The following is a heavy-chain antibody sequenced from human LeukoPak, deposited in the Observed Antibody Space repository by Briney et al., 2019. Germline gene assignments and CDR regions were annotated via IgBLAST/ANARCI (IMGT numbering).Heavy chain of an antibody. Sequence: PGGSLRLSCSASGFTFSSYAMHWVRQAPGTGLEYVSAISSNGGSTYYADSVKGRFTISRDNSKNTLYLQMSSLRAEDTAVYYCVKGLGSGYDDYWGQGTLVTVSS. D-gene: IGHD5-12*01. V-gene: IGHV3-64D*06. CDR1: GFTFSSYA. CDR2: ISSNGGST. CDR3: VKGLGSGYDDY. J-gene: IGHJ4*02.